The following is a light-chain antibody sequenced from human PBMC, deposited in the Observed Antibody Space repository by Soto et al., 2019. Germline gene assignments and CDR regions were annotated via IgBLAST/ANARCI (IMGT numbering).Light chain of an antibody. CDR3: QQSYNTPPT. J-gene: IGKJ4*01. Sequence: IQMTESLCSRSASVGDRVTITGRASQTISNYLNRYQHKPGKAPRLRIVAASSLQIGVPSRFIGSGSGTYFTLTIRGLQPEDSGTYYCQQSYNTPPTVCRGTKVDI. CDR1: QTISNY. CDR2: AAS. V-gene: IGKV1-39*01.